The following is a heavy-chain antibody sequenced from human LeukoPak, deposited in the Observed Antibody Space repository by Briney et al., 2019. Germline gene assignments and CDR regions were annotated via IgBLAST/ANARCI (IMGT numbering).Heavy chain of an antibody. CDR3: ARLGRYNWNYEGVYFDY. Sequence: GESLKIFCKGSGYSFTSYWIGWVRQMPGKGLEWMGIIYPGDSDTRYSPSFQGQVTISADKSISTAYLQWSSLKASDTAMYYCARLGRYNWNYEGVYFDYWGQGTLVTVSS. CDR1: GYSFTSYW. D-gene: IGHD1-7*01. CDR2: IYPGDSDT. J-gene: IGHJ4*02. V-gene: IGHV5-51*01.